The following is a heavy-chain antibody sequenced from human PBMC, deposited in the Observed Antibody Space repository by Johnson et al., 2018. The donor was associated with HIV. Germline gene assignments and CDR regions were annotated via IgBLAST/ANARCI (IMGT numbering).Heavy chain of an antibody. Sequence: QVQLVESGGGVVQPGRSLRLSCAASGFTFSSYAMHWVRQAPGKGLEWVAVISYDGSNKYYADSVKGRFTSSRDNSKNTLYLQMNSLRTEDTAMYYCAKGQSSGYPKDAFDIWGRGTIVTISS. V-gene: IGHV3-30*04. CDR2: ISYDGSNK. J-gene: IGHJ3*02. D-gene: IGHD3-22*01. CDR3: AKGQSSGYPKDAFDI. CDR1: GFTFSSYA.